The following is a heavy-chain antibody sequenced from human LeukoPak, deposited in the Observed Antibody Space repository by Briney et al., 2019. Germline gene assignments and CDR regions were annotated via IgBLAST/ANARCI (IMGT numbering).Heavy chain of an antibody. CDR3: ARYYADVNGYYYYYDY. CDR2: SAHTGSS. Sequence: PSETLSLTCTVSGASVSSYYWSWTRKPPGKGLEWIGFSAHTGSSSYNPSLKSRVSISVDKSMNHFSLRLTSVTTAATAVYYCARYYADVNGYYYYYDYWGQGTLVTVSS. D-gene: IGHD3-22*01. CDR1: GASVSSYY. J-gene: IGHJ4*02. V-gene: IGHV4-59*02.